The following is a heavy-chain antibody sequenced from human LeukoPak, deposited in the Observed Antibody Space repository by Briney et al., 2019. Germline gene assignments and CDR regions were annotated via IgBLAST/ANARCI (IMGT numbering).Heavy chain of an antibody. CDR2: ISGSGGST. Sequence: PGGPLRLSCAASGFTFSSYAMSWVRQAPGKGLEWVSAISGSGGSTYYADPVKGRFTISRDNSKNTLYLQMNSLRAEDTAVYYCAKDVWAVAGIFGYWGQGTLVTVSS. V-gene: IGHV3-23*01. CDR3: AKDVWAVAGIFGY. J-gene: IGHJ4*02. CDR1: GFTFSSYA. D-gene: IGHD6-19*01.